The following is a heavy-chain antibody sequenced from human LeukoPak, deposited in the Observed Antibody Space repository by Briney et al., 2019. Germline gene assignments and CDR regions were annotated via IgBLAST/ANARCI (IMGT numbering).Heavy chain of an antibody. CDR2: IYYSGST. J-gene: IGHJ4*02. D-gene: IGHD3-22*01. CDR3: AISVHYYDSSGSDFDY. V-gene: IGHV4-31*03. CDR1: GGSISSGGYY. Sequence: PSQTLSLTCTVSGGSISSGGYYWSWIRQHPGKGLEWIGYIYYSGSTYYNPSLKSRVTISVDTSKNQFSLKLSSVTAADTAVYYCAISVHYYDSSGSDFDYWGQGTLVTVSS.